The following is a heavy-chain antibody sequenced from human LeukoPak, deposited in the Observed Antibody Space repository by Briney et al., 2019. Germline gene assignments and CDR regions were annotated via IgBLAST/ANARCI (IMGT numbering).Heavy chain of an antibody. V-gene: IGHV3-23*01. CDR1: GFTFNSYA. Sequence: GGSLRLSCAASGFTFNSYAMSWVRQAPGKGLEWVSAISASYTTYHADSVRGRFTVSRDNSKNTLYLQMNSLRAEDAAVYFCAKAPVTSCRGAYCYPFDSWGQGTLVTVSS. J-gene: IGHJ4*02. CDR3: AKAPVTSCRGAYCYPFDS. CDR2: ISASYTT. D-gene: IGHD2-21*01.